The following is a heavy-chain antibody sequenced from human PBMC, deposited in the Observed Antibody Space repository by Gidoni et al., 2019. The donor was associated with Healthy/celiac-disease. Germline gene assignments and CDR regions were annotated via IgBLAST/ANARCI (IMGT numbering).Heavy chain of an antibody. CDR1: GFTFSSNA. D-gene: IGHD7-27*01. V-gene: IGHV3-23*01. CDR3: ATYVEWGRGLSDAFDI. Sequence: EVQLLESGGGLVQPGGSLRLSCAASGFTFSSNAMSWVRQAPGKGLAGVSSISGSGGSTYSADSVKGRFTISRYNSKNTLYLQMNSLRAEDTAVYYCATYVEWGRGLSDAFDIWGQGTMVTVSS. J-gene: IGHJ3*02. CDR2: ISGSGGST.